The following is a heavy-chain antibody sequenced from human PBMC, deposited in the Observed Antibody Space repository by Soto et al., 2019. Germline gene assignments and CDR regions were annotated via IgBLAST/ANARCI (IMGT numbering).Heavy chain of an antibody. Sequence: GGSLRLSCAASGFTFDDYAMHWVRQAPGKGLEWVSGISWNSGSIGYADSVKGRFTISRDNAKNSLYLQMNSLRAEDTALYYCAKDRGYYGSGSYPRLRAFDIWGQGTMVTVSS. V-gene: IGHV3-9*01. CDR2: ISWNSGSI. D-gene: IGHD3-10*01. CDR1: GFTFDDYA. CDR3: AKDRGYYGSGSYPRLRAFDI. J-gene: IGHJ3*02.